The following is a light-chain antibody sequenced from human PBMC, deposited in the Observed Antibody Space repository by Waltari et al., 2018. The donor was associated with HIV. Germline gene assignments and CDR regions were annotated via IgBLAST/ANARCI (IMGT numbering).Light chain of an antibody. CDR1: RDISND. CDR2: GAS. V-gene: IGKV1-27*01. J-gene: IGKJ5*01. Sequence: DIQMSQAPSSLSASVGDRVTITCRASRDISNDFAWYQQKSGEVPKLLIYGASTLRSGVSSRFRGSASGTEFTLTINGLQPEDGASYYCQNYDSAPVAFGQGTRLEI. CDR3: QNYDSAPVA.